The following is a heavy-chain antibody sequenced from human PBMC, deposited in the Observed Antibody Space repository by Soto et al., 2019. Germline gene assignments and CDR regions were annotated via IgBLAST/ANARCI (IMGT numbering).Heavy chain of an antibody. CDR1: GFTFSGSA. J-gene: IGHJ5*02. Sequence: EVQLVESGGGLVQPGGSLKLSCAASGFTFSGSAMHWVRQASGKGLEWVGRIRSKANSYATAYAASVKGRFTISRDDSKNTAYLQMNSLKTEDTAVYYSTRRVTWFDPWGQGTLVTVSS. V-gene: IGHV3-73*01. CDR3: TRRVTWFDP. CDR2: IRSKANSYAT. D-gene: IGHD2-21*02.